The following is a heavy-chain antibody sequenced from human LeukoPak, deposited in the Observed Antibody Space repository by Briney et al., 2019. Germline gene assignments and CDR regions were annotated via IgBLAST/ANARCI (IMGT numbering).Heavy chain of an antibody. D-gene: IGHD3-10*01. CDR2: ISPYSGNT. CDR3: AREGDYGSGTYYTDVY. CDR1: GYTFSSYG. J-gene: IGHJ4*02. Sequence: ASVKVSCKASGYTFSSYGVTWVRQAPGQGLEWMGWISPYSGNTIYAQKLQGRVAMTTDTSTNTAYMELRSLRSDDTAVYYCAREGDYGSGTYYTDVYWGQGTLHPVSS. V-gene: IGHV1-18*01.